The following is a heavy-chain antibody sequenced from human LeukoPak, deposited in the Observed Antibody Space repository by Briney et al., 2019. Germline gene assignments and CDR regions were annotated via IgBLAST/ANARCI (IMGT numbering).Heavy chain of an antibody. Sequence: GGSLRLSCAASGFTFSSYAMSWVRQAPGKGLEWVSGISGSGSITYYADSVKGRFTISRDNAKNSLYLQMNSLRAEDTAVYYCARESSSSSSYWGQGTLVTVSS. V-gene: IGHV3-23*01. CDR3: ARESSSSSSY. D-gene: IGHD6-6*01. CDR2: ISGSGSIT. CDR1: GFTFSSYA. J-gene: IGHJ4*02.